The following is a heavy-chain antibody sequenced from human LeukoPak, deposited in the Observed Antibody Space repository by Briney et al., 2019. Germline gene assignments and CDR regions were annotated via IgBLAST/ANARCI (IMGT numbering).Heavy chain of an antibody. Sequence: PSETLSLTCTVSGGSISSSSYYWGWIRQPPGKGLEWIGNIYYSGSTYYNPSLRSRVTISVDTSKNQFSLKLSSVTASDTAVYYCARGLRIHRLLGYCSGGSCPINWFDPWGQGTLVTVSS. D-gene: IGHD2-15*01. CDR1: GGSISSSSYY. V-gene: IGHV4-39*01. CDR2: IYYSGST. J-gene: IGHJ5*02. CDR3: ARGLRIHRLLGYCSGGSCPINWFDP.